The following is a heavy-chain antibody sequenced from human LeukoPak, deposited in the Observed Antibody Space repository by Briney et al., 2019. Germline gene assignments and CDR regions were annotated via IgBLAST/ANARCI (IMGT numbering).Heavy chain of an antibody. CDR3: ARDDGGYCSSTSCSGFDP. V-gene: IGHV1-18*01. Sequence: ASVKVSCKASGYTFSNFGISWVRQAPGQGLEWMGWISAYNGNTNYAQKLQGRVTMTTDTSTSTAYMELRSLRSDDTAVYYCARDDGGYCSSTSCSGFDPWGQGTLVTVSS. CDR1: GYTFSNFG. J-gene: IGHJ5*02. D-gene: IGHD2-2*01. CDR2: ISAYNGNT.